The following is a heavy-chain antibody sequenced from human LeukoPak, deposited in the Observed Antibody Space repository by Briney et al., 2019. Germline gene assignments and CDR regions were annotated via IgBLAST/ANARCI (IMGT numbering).Heavy chain of an antibody. J-gene: IGHJ4*02. Sequence: GGSLRLSCAASGFTFSSYAMSWVRQASGKGLEWVGRIRSKANSYATAYAASVKGRFTISRDDSKYTAYLQMNSLKTEDTAVYYCAKGGIQLWSQTNWGQGTLVTVSS. CDR3: AKGGIQLWSQTN. CDR1: GFTFSSYA. V-gene: IGHV3-73*01. CDR2: IRSKANSYAT. D-gene: IGHD5-18*01.